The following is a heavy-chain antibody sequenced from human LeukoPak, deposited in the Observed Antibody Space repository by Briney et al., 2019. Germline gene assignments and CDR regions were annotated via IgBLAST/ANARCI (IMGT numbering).Heavy chain of an antibody. Sequence: PSETLSLTCTVSGGSISSSSYYWGWIRQPPGKGLEWIGSIYYSGSTYYNPSLKSRVTISVDTSKNQFSLKLSSVTAADTAVYYRARDNVVTAIPPYYYYYGMDVWGQGTTVTVSS. CDR2: IYYSGST. D-gene: IGHD2-21*02. V-gene: IGHV4-39*07. CDR3: ARDNVVTAIPPYYYYYGMDV. CDR1: GGSISSSSYY. J-gene: IGHJ6*02.